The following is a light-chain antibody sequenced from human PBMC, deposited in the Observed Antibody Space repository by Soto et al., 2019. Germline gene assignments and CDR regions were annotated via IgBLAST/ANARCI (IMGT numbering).Light chain of an antibody. CDR2: DVS. CDR1: SSDVGGSNY. CDR3: SSYTSSSLYV. Sequence: QSALTQPASVSGSPGQSITISCTGTSSDVGGSNYVSWYQQLPGKAPKLMIYDVSDRPSGVSNRFSGSKSGNTASLTISGXXAEDEADYYCSSYTSSSLYVFGTGTKLTVL. J-gene: IGLJ1*01. V-gene: IGLV2-14*01.